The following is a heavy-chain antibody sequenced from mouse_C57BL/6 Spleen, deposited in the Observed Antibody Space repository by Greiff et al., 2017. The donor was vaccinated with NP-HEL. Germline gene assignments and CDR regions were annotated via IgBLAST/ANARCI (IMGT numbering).Heavy chain of an antibody. D-gene: IGHD2-3*01. J-gene: IGHJ1*03. CDR3: ARVDGSIWYYDV. V-gene: IGHV1-39*01. Sequence: EVQLQRSGPELVKPGASVKISCKASGYSFTDYNMNWVKQSNGKSLEWIGVINPNYGTTSYNQKFKGKATLPVDQSSSTAYMQLNRLPSEDSAVFYCARVDGSIWYYDVWGTGTTVTDSS. CDR2: INPNYGTT. CDR1: GYSFTDYN.